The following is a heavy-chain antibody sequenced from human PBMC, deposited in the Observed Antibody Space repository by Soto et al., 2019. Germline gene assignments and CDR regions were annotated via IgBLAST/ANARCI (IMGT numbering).Heavy chain of an antibody. CDR1: GYTFTSYY. J-gene: IGHJ6*02. Sequence: SGAEMKEPGDSVRVSCEASGYTFTSYYIHWVRQAPGQGLEWMGWINPKFGDTTYAQDFQGRVSMTRDMSISTVYMELSRLTSDDTAIYYCARNMDYYYGPGSGNGHGFWGQGTTVTVFS. D-gene: IGHD3-10*01. CDR2: INPKFGDT. V-gene: IGHV1-2*02. CDR3: ARNMDYYYGPGSGNGHGF.